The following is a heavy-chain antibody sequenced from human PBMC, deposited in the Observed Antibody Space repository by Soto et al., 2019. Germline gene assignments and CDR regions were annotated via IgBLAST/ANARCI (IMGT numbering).Heavy chain of an antibody. J-gene: IGHJ4*02. CDR2: TDHRGDT. V-gene: IGHV4-34*01. Sequence: SETLSLTCDVSGWSLSDYHWTWIRQSPGKGLEWIGETDHRGDTNYNPSLKSRLTVSVDTSKKQFSLKLRSVTAADTAIYYCAREAGALDHWGQGTLVTVSS. CDR1: GWSLSDYH. D-gene: IGHD1-26*01. CDR3: AREAGALDH.